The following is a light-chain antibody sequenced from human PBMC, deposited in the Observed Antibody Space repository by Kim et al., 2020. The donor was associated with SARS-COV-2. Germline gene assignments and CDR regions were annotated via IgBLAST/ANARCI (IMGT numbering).Light chain of an antibody. J-gene: IGKJ1*01. CDR2: WAS. CDR3: QQYYSTPRT. V-gene: IGKV4-1*01. CDR1: QSVLYSSNNKNY. Sequence: ATINCKSSQSVLYSSNNKNYLAWYQQKPGQPPKLLIYWASTRESGVPDRFSRSGSGTDFTLTISSLQAEDVAVYYCQQYYSTPRTFGQGTKVDIK.